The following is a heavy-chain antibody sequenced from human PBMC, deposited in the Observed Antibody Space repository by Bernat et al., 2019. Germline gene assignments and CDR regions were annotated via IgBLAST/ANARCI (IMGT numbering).Heavy chain of an antibody. D-gene: IGHD7-27*01. J-gene: IGHJ4*02. CDR2: ISTYNGNT. V-gene: IGHV1-18*01. Sequence: QVHLVQSGTEVKKPGASVKVSCKASGYTFTSFGISWVRQAPGQGLEWMGWISTYNGNTDYAQKFQGRVTMTTDTSTSTADMELRSLRSDDTAVYYCARDSRALLFALGLDNWGQGTLVTVSS. CDR1: GYTFTSFG. CDR3: ARDSRALLFALGLDN.